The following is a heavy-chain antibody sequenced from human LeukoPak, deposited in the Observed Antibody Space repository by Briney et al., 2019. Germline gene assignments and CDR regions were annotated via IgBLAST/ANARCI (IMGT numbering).Heavy chain of an antibody. J-gene: IGHJ4*02. CDR2: ISSSSSYI. Sequence: GGSLRLSCAASGFTFSSYSMNWVRQAPGKVLEWVSSISSSSSYIYYADSVKGRFTISRDNAKNSLFLQMNSLRVEDTAVYYCASRVGFEYWGQGTQVTVSS. D-gene: IGHD1-26*01. CDR1: GFTFSSYS. V-gene: IGHV3-21*01. CDR3: ASRVGFEY.